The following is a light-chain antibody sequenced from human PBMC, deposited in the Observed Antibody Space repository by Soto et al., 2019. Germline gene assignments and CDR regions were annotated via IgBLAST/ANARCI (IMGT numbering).Light chain of an antibody. V-gene: IGLV2-8*01. CDR1: SSDVGGYDY. Sequence: QSVLTQPPSASGSHGQSVNISCTGTSSDVGGYDYVSWYQQHPGKAPKLMIYEVSKRPSGVPDRFSGSKSGNTASLTVSGLQAEDEADYYCSSYSGSNNLVFGGGTQLTVL. CDR2: EVS. J-gene: IGLJ2*01. CDR3: SSYSGSNNLV.